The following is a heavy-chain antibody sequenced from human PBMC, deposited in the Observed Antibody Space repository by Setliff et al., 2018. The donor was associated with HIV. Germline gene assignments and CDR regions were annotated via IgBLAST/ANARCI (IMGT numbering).Heavy chain of an antibody. J-gene: IGHJ4*02. CDR2: VYYSGSI. D-gene: IGHD6-19*01. V-gene: IGHV4-39*01. CDR3: ARLGTSGWYSYFDY. CDR1: GDSFSSGTYY. Sequence: PSETLSLTCSVSGDSFSSGTYYWGWIRQPPGKGLGWIGSVYYSGSIDYNPSLKSRVTISMDTAKSQFSLKLTSVTAADTSIYHCARLGTSGWYSYFDYWGQGILVTVSS.